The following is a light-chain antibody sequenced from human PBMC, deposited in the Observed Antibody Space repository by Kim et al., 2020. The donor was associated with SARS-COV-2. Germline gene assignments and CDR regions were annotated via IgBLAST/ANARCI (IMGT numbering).Light chain of an antibody. V-gene: IGKV4-1*01. Sequence: DIVMTQSPDSLAVSLGERATINCKSSQSLLYSSINKNYLAWYQQKPGQPPKLLIYWASSRESGVPERFSGSGSGTDFTLTIRSLQAEDGAVYYCQQYYTSSPLTFGGGTKVDIK. J-gene: IGKJ4*01. CDR3: QQYYTSSPLT. CDR2: WAS. CDR1: QSLLYSSINKNY.